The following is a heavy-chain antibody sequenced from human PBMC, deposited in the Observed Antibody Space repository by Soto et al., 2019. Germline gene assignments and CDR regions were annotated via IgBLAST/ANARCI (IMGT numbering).Heavy chain of an antibody. J-gene: IGHJ5*02. Sequence: QMHLQESGPGLVKPSETLSLTYTVSGGSISSSYWSWIRQPPGKGLEWLAYIYDDGSANYNPSLKSRATISLDMSKNQFSLKLTSVTAADTAVYYCARDKYCSGGSCRKNWFDPWGQGTLVTVSS. D-gene: IGHD2-15*01. CDR2: IYDDGSA. CDR1: GGSISSSY. CDR3: ARDKYCSGGSCRKNWFDP. V-gene: IGHV4-59*01.